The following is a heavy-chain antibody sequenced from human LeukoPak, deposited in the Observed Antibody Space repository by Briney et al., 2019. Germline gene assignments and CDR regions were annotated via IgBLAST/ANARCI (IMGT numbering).Heavy chain of an antibody. V-gene: IGHV3-11*06. Sequence: GGPLRLSCAASGFTFSDYYMSWIRQAPGKGLEWVSYISSSSSYTNYADSVKGRFTISRDNAKNSLYLQMSSLRAEDTAVYYCARDRGYRDYTFYFDYWGQGTLVTVSS. CDR2: ISSSSSYT. J-gene: IGHJ4*02. CDR1: GFTFSDYY. D-gene: IGHD3-3*01. CDR3: ARDRGYRDYTFYFDY.